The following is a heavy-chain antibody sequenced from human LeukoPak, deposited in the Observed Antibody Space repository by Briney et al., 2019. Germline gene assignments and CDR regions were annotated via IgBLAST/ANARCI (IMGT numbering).Heavy chain of an antibody. V-gene: IGHV3-20*04. CDR3: ARRSGYYSKPFDY. D-gene: IGHD3-22*01. CDR1: GFTFDDYG. J-gene: IGHJ4*02. CDR2: INWNGGST. Sequence: GGPLRLSCAASGFTFDDYGLSWVREAPGKGLEWVSGINWNGGSTGYAGSVKGRFTISRDNAKNSLYLQMNSLRAEDTALYYCARRSGYYSKPFDYWGQGTLVTVSS.